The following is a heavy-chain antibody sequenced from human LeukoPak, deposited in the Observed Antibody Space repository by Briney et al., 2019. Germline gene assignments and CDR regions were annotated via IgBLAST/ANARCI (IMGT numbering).Heavy chain of an antibody. CDR3: ARDRGSYGYFDY. V-gene: IGHV1-46*01. CDR1: GYTFTSYA. D-gene: IGHD3-16*01. Sequence: GASVKVSCKASGYTFTSYAMNWVRQAPGQGLEWMGIINPSGGSTSYAQKFQGRVTMTRDTSTSTVYMELSSLRSEDTAVYYCARDRGSYGYFDYWGQGTLVTVSS. J-gene: IGHJ4*02. CDR2: INPSGGST.